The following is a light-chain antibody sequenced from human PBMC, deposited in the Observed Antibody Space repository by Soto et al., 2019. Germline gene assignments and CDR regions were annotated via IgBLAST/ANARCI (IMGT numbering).Light chain of an antibody. Sequence: DIVMTQSPDSLAVSLGERATINCKSSQSVLXXSNNXNYLAWYQQKPGQPPNLLIYWASTRESGVPDRFSGSGSGTNFTLTISSLQAEDVAVYYCQQYYNTPWTFGQGTKVEIK. CDR2: WAS. CDR1: QSVLXXSNNXNY. V-gene: IGKV4-1*01. CDR3: QQYYNTPWT. J-gene: IGKJ1*01.